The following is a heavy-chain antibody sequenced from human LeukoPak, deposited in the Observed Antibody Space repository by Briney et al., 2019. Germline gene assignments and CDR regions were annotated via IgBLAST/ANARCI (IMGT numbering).Heavy chain of an antibody. CDR3: ARAGANWGSYFDY. Sequence: PSETLSLTCTVSGGSISSYYWSWIRQPPGKGLEWIGYIYYSGSTNYNPSLKSRVTISVDTSKNQFSLKLSSVTAADTAVYYCARAGANWGSYFDYWGQGTLVTVSS. D-gene: IGHD7-27*01. CDR2: IYYSGST. CDR1: GGSISSYY. V-gene: IGHV4-59*01. J-gene: IGHJ4*02.